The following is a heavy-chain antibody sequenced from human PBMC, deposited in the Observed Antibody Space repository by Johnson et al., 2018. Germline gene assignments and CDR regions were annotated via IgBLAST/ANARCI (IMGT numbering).Heavy chain of an antibody. CDR1: GFTFSAFG. CDR2: ISYDGSNK. Sequence: VQLVESGGGVVQPGRSLRLSCAVSGFTFSAFGIHWVRQAPGKGLEWVALISYDGSNKAYANSVKGRFTISRDNSKNTLYLQLNSLRPEDTAVYYCAKRGAKDYYDASGYYSYYHMDVWGKGTTVTVS. V-gene: IGHV3-30*18. J-gene: IGHJ6*03. D-gene: IGHD3-22*01. CDR3: AKRGAKDYYDASGYYSYYHMDV.